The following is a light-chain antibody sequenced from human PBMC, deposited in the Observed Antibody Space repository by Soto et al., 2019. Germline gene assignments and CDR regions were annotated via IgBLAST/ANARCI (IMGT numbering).Light chain of an antibody. CDR2: GNN. J-gene: IGLJ3*02. CDR3: QSYDINLSGV. Sequence: QSVLTQPPSVSGAPGQRVTISCTGIFFNIGAGYDVHWYQQLPETAPKLLIYGNNNRPSGGPDRFSAYKSGSSASLTITGLQAEDEADYYCQSYDINLSGVFGGGTKLPGL. V-gene: IGLV1-40*01. CDR1: FFNIGAGYD.